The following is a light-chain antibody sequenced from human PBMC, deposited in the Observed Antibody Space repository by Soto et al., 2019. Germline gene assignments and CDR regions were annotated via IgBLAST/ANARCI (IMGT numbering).Light chain of an antibody. CDR3: MQGTHWPPYT. CDR1: QSLVDSDGDTY. CDR2: KVS. V-gene: IGKV2-30*01. Sequence: DVVMTQSPLSLPVTLGQPASISCRSSQSLVDSDGDTYLNWFQQRPGQSPRRLIYKVSNRDFGVPVRFSGSGSGTDFTQKISRVEAEDVGVYYCMQGTHWPPYTFGQGTKLEIK. J-gene: IGKJ2*01.